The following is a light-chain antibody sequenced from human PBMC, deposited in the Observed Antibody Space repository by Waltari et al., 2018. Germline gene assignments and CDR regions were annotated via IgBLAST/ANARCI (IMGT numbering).Light chain of an antibody. J-gene: IGKJ1*01. V-gene: IGKV3-20*01. Sequence: EIVLTQSPVSLSLSPGQRATLSCRSSQSISRYLAWYQQKPCQAPRLLIYGASNRATGVPPRFSGSGSGTDFSLTISGLEPEDSAVYYCQHHFRLPATFGQETKVEIK. CDR3: QHHFRLPAT. CDR2: GAS. CDR1: QSISRY.